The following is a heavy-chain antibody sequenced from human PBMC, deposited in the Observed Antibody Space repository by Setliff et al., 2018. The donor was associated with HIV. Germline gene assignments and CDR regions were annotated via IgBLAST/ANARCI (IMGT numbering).Heavy chain of an antibody. CDR3: AKLSHSHDSNGFTVDY. J-gene: IGHJ4*02. D-gene: IGHD3-22*01. V-gene: IGHV1-69-2*01. CDR2: VDPKNGKT. CDR1: GYTFTDYY. Sequence: ASVKVSCKAPGYTFTDYYMHWVQQAPGKGLEWMGRVDPKNGKTLYAENLRGRITITADTSTDTAYMELKSLRAEDTAVYYCAKLSHSHDSNGFTVDYWGRGTLVTVSS.